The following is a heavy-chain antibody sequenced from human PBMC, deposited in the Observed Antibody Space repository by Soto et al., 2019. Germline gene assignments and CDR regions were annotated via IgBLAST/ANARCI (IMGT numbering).Heavy chain of an antibody. CDR3: VSRDYYDSSGYYRLDY. V-gene: IGHV4-34*01. CDR1: GGSFSGYY. CDR2: INHSGST. J-gene: IGHJ4*02. Sequence: SETLSLTCAVYGGSFSGYYWSWIRQPPGKGLEWIGEINHSGSTNYNPSLKSRVTISVDTSKNQFSLKLSSVTAADTAVYYCVSRDYYDSSGYYRLDYWGQGTLVTVSS. D-gene: IGHD3-22*01.